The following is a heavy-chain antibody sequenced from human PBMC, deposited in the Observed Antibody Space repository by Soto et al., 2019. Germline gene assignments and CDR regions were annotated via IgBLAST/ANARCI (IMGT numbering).Heavy chain of an antibody. D-gene: IGHD2-21*02. J-gene: IGHJ6*02. CDR3: IQSRCGGDCLQSYASYYYYGMDV. CDR2: IYWDDDK. CDR1: AFSLSTGGVG. V-gene: IGHV2-5*02. Sequence: QITLKESGPTLVKPTQTLTLTCTFSAFSLSTGGVGVGWIRQPPGKALEWLALIYWDDDKRYSPSLRSRLTTTKNTPKNQVVITMTNMDPVHTATYYCIQSRCGGDCLQSYASYYYYGMDVWGQGTTVTVSS.